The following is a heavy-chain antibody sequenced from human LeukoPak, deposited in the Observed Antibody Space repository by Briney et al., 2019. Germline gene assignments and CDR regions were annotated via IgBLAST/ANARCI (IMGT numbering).Heavy chain of an antibody. Sequence: SETLSLTCTVSGGSISSYYWSWIRQPAGKGLEWIGRIYTSGSTNYNPSLKSRFTLSVDTSKNQFSLKLSSVTAADTAVYYCARHYYDSSCYYRFDYWGQGTLVTVSS. D-gene: IGHD3-22*01. V-gene: IGHV4-4*07. CDR1: GGSISSYY. CDR3: ARHYYDSSCYYRFDY. CDR2: IYTSGST. J-gene: IGHJ4*02.